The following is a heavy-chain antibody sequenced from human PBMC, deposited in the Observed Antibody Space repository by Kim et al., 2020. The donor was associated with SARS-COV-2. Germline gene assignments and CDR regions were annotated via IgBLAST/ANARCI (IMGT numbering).Heavy chain of an antibody. CDR2: T. J-gene: IGHJ3*02. V-gene: IGHV5-51*01. CDR3: AIEKGFDAFDI. Sequence: TRYSPSLQGQVTISADKSISTAYLQWSSLKASDTAMYYCAIEKGFDAFDIWGQGTMVTVSS.